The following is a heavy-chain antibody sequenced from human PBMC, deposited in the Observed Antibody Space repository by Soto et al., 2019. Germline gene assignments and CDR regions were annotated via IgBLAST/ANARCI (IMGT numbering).Heavy chain of an antibody. D-gene: IGHD2-2*02. Sequence: QVQLQQSGPGLVKPSETLALTCTVSGCSISRYYWCWIRQPPGKGLQWIGYIYYSGSTNYNPSLIRRVTISVDTSKNRFSLKLSAVTAAGTAVYYCARVYGGAFDYWGQGTPVTVSS. V-gene: IGHV4-59*01. CDR3: ARVYGGAFDY. CDR2: IYYSGST. J-gene: IGHJ4*02. CDR1: GCSISRYY.